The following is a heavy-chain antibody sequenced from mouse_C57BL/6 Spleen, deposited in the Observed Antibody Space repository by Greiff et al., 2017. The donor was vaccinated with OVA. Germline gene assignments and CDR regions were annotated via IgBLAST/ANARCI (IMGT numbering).Heavy chain of an antibody. Sequence: QVQLQQPGAELVRPGSSVKLSCKASGYTFTSYWMDWVKQRPGQGLEWIGNIYPSDSETHYNQKFKDKATLTVDKSSSTAYMQLSSLTSEDSAVYYCARDGYDEGGYAMDYWGQGTSVTVSS. D-gene: IGHD2-2*01. CDR2: IYPSDSET. J-gene: IGHJ4*01. CDR1: GYTFTSYW. CDR3: ARDGYDEGGYAMDY. V-gene: IGHV1-61*01.